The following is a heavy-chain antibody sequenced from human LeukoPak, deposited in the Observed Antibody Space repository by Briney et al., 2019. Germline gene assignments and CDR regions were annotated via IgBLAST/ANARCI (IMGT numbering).Heavy chain of an antibody. CDR2: IYYSGST. D-gene: IGHD4/OR15-4a*01. Sequence: SETLSLTCIVSGGSISSDYWSWIRQPPGKGLEWIGYIYYSGSTNYNPSLKSRATISVDTSKKQFSLRLSSVTAADTAVYYCARRSMVRTVGYYYGMDVWGQGTTVTVSS. CDR1: GGSISSDY. J-gene: IGHJ6*02. V-gene: IGHV4-59*08. CDR3: ARRSMVRTVGYYYGMDV.